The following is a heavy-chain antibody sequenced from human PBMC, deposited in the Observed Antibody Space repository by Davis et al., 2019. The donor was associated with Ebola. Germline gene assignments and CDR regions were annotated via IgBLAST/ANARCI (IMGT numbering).Heavy chain of an antibody. V-gene: IGHV1-18*04. Sequence: ASVKVSCKASGYTFTGYYMHWVRQAPGQGLEWMGWINPNNGNTNYAQKLQGRVTMTTDTSTSTAYMELRSLRSDDTAVYYCARERYSGYDDFDYWGQGTLVTVSS. J-gene: IGHJ4*02. CDR3: ARERYSGYDDFDY. CDR2: INPNNGNT. D-gene: IGHD5-12*01. CDR1: GYTFTGYY.